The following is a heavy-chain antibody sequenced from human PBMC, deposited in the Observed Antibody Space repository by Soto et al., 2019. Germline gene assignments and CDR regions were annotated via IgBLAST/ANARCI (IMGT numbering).Heavy chain of an antibody. V-gene: IGHV1-2*04. CDR3: ARDRGTDGYSSSWDAFDI. J-gene: IGHJ3*02. CDR1: GYTFTGYY. Sequence: ASVKVSCKASGYTFTGYYMHWVRQAPGQGLEWMGWINPNSGGTNYAQKFQGWVTMTRDTSISTAYMELSRLRSDDTAVYYCARDRGTDGYSSSWDAFDIWGPGTMVTVSS. D-gene: IGHD6-13*01. CDR2: INPNSGGT.